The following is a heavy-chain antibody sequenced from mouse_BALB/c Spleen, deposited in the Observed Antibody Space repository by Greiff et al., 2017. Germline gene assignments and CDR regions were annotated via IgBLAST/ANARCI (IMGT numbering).Heavy chain of an antibody. Sequence: EVQLQQSGPELVKPGASVKMSCKASGYTFTSYVMHWVKQKPGQGLEWIGYINPYNDGTKYNEKFKGKATLTSDKSSSTAYMELSSLTSEDSAVYYCAGDGKRSWFAYWGQGTLVTVSA. V-gene: IGHV1-14*01. CDR2: INPYNDGT. CDR3: AGDGKRSWFAY. J-gene: IGHJ3*01. D-gene: IGHD2-1*01. CDR1: GYTFTSYV.